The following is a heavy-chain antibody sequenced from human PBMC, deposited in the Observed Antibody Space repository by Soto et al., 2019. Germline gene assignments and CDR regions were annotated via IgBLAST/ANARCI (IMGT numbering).Heavy chain of an antibody. D-gene: IGHD3-10*01. CDR1: SGSISSSNW. CDR3: ARVEYYYGSGRLYYYYYMDV. CDR2: TYHSGST. Sequence: QVQLQESGPGLVKPSGTLSLTCAVSSGSISSSNWWRWVRQPPGKGLEWIGETYHSGSTNYNPSLKSRVTISADKSKNKFSLKLSSVTAADTAVYYCARVEYYYGSGRLYYYYYMDVWGKGTTVTVSS. J-gene: IGHJ6*03. V-gene: IGHV4-4*02.